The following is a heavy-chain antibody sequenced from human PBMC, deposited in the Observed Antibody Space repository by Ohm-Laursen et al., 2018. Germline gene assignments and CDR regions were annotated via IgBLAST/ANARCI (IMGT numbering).Heavy chain of an antibody. Sequence: SLRLSCSASGFTFSGFQMSWIRQAPGKGLEWVAHIGGSGTTRFYTDSVKGRFTISRDNAMNSLDLQMNSLRAEDTAVYYCARLGSSWSLDVWGQGATVTVSS. CDR3: ARLGSSWSLDV. D-gene: IGHD6-13*01. CDR2: IGGSGTTR. CDR1: GFTFSGFQ. J-gene: IGHJ6*02. V-gene: IGHV3-11*01.